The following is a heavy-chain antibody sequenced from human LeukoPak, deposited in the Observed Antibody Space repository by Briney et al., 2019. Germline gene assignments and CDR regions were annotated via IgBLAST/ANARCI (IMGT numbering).Heavy chain of an antibody. CDR2: IYSGGST. V-gene: IGHV3-53*01. D-gene: IGHD5-18*01. J-gene: IGHJ4*02. Sequence: PGGSLRLSYAASGFTVSSNSMSWVRQAPGKGLEWVSVIYSGGSTYYADSVKGRFTISRDNSKNTLYLQVNSLRAEDTAVYYCAREGYTYGQYYFDFWGQGTLVTVSS. CDR3: AREGYTYGQYYFDF. CDR1: GFTVSSNS.